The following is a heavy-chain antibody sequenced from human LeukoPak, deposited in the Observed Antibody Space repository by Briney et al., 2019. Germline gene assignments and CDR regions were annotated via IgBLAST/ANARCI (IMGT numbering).Heavy chain of an antibody. CDR2: ISSSSSYI. D-gene: IGHD6-13*01. V-gene: IGHV3-21*01. Sequence: GGSLRLSCAASGFTFSSYSMNWVRQAPGKGLEWVSSISSSSSYIYYADSVKGRFTISRDNAKNSLYLQMNSLRAEDTAVYYCARGYSSSWYGSNDWGQGTLVTVSS. J-gene: IGHJ4*02. CDR1: GFTFSSYS. CDR3: ARGYSSSWYGSND.